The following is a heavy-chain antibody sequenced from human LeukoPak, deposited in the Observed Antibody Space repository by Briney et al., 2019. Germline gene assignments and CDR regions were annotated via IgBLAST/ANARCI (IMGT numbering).Heavy chain of an antibody. D-gene: IGHD6-19*01. Sequence: GRSLRLSCAASGFTFDAYAMHWGRQAPGQGLEGFSGFSWNSGSIDYADSLKRRFTISRDNAKTSLNLQMNRLRPEDTALYYCAKDSGSPRAYGMDVWGQGPTVTVSS. CDR2: FSWNSGSI. J-gene: IGHJ6*02. CDR3: AKDSGSPRAYGMDV. V-gene: IGHV3-9*01. CDR1: GFTFDAYA.